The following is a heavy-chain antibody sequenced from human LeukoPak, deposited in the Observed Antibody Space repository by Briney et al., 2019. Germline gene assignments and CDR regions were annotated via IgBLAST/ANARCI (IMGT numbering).Heavy chain of an antibody. CDR1: GFTFSSYS. CDR2: ISSSSSTI. J-gene: IGHJ4*02. V-gene: IGHV3-48*01. D-gene: IGHD3-3*01. CDR3: ARDRDFWSALGPSSLGY. Sequence: GGSLRLSCAASGFTFSSYSMNWVRQAPGKGLEWVLYISSSSSTIYYADSVKGRFTISRDNAKNSLYLQMNSLRAEDTAVYYCARDRDFWSALGPSSLGYWGQGTLVTVSS.